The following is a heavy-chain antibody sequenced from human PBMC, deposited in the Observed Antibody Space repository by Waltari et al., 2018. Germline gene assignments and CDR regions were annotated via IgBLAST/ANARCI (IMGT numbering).Heavy chain of an antibody. CDR2: IYPGDSDT. Sequence: EVQLVQSGAEVKKPGESLKISCTGSGYSFTSYWFGWVRQMPGKGLEGMGIIYPGDSDTRYSPSFQGQVTISADKSISTAYLQWSSLKASDTAMYYCATAPGDFWVLFDYWGQGTLVTVSS. V-gene: IGHV5-51*01. D-gene: IGHD3-10*01. CDR1: GYSFTSYW. CDR3: ATAPGDFWVLFDY. J-gene: IGHJ4*02.